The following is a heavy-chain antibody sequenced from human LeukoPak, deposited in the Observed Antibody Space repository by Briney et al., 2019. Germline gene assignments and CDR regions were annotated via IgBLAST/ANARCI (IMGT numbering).Heavy chain of an antibody. CDR2: MHYGGSP. CDR1: DGSISSFY. D-gene: IGHD1-26*01. Sequence: SETLSLTCTVSDGSISSFYWSWIRQPPGKGLEWIGYMHYGGSPNYNPSLKSRVITSLDTYKKQFSLKLNSVTTADTAVYYCVTGRYSYGWYDHWGQGILVIVSS. CDR3: VTGRYSYGWYDH. J-gene: IGHJ5*02. V-gene: IGHV4-59*13.